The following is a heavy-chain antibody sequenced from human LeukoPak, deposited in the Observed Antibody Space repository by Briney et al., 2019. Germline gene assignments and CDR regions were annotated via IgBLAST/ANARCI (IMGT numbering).Heavy chain of an antibody. Sequence: GGSLRLSCAAAGFTFSYHWMAWVRQAPGKGLEWVASIKLDGSEQYYLDSVKGRFSISRDNAKNLMNLQMNILRAEDTAIYYCARDGGIMNAFDVWGQGTAVTVSS. D-gene: IGHD1-26*01. CDR1: GFTFSYHW. J-gene: IGHJ3*01. CDR2: IKLDGSEQ. CDR3: ARDGGIMNAFDV. V-gene: IGHV3-7*01.